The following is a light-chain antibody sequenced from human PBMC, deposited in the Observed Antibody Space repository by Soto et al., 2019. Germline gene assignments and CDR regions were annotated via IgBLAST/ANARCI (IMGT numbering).Light chain of an antibody. J-gene: IGLJ2*01. CDR1: SSKIGNNY. Sequence: QSVLAQPPSVSAAPGQEVTISCSGSSSKIGNNYVSWYQQLPGTAPKLLIYDNNKRPSGIPDRFSGSKSGTSATLGITGLQTGDEADYYCGTWDSSLSAVVFGGGTKVTVL. CDR3: GTWDSSLSAVV. V-gene: IGLV1-51*01. CDR2: DNN.